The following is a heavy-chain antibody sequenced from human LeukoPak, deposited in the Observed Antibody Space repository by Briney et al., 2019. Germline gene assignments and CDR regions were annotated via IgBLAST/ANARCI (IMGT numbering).Heavy chain of an antibody. Sequence: SETLSLTCAVYGGSFSGYYWSWIRQPPGKGLEWIGEINHSGSTNYNPSLKSRLTISVDTSKNQFSLKLSSVTAADPAVYYCARVLGDYYYYMDVWGKGTTVTISS. V-gene: IGHV4-34*01. CDR1: GGSFSGYY. CDR2: INHSGST. CDR3: ARVLGDYYYYMDV. D-gene: IGHD3-16*01. J-gene: IGHJ6*03.